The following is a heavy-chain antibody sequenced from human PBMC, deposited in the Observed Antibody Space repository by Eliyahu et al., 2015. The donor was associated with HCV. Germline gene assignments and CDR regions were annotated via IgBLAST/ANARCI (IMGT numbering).Heavy chain of an antibody. D-gene: IGHD3-10*01. CDR2: INPNSGGT. CDR1: GNTFTGFY. J-gene: IGHJ6*02. V-gene: IGHV1-2*02. CDR3: AHYIVRGGPYGMDV. Sequence: QVHLVQSGAEVKKPGASVEVSCKASGNTFTGFYMHWVRQAPGQGLEWMGWINPNSGGTKYAQKFRGRVTMTRDTAITTAYMELSRLTSDDTAVYYCAHYIVRGGPYGMDVWGQGTTVTVSS.